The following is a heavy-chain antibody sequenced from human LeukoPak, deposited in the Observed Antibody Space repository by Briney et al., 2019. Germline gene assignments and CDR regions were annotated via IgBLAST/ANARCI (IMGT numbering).Heavy chain of an antibody. CDR3: VRHPRGGPYFDY. CDR2: TYYSGST. Sequence: SETLSLTCTVSGGSISSGGYYWSWVRQPPGKGLEWIGYTYYSGSTTYNPSLKSRVTISVDTSKNQFSLKLTSVTAADTGVYYCVRHPRGGPYFDYWGQGTLVTVSS. J-gene: IGHJ4*02. D-gene: IGHD3-16*01. V-gene: IGHV4-61*08. CDR1: GGSISSGGYY.